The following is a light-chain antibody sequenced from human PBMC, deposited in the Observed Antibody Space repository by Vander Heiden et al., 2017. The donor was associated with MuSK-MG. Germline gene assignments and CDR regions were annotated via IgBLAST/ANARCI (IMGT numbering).Light chain of an antibody. V-gene: IGLV3-9*01. Sequence: SYELTQPLSVSVALGQTARITCGGNNIGSNNVHWYQQQPGQAPVLVIYRDSNRPSGIPERFSGSNSGNTATLTISRAQAGDEADYYCQLWDSSTAVVFGGGTKLTVL. J-gene: IGLJ2*01. CDR2: RDS. CDR3: QLWDSSTAVV. CDR1: NIGSNN.